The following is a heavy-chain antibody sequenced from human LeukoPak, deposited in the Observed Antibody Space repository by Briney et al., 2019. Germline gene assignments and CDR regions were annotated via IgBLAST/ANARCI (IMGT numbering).Heavy chain of an antibody. V-gene: IGHV3-9*01. CDR1: GFAFGDYA. D-gene: IGHD3-10*01. CDR2: ISFNGGDL. J-gene: IGHJ1*01. CDR3: AKGRLTLGSYCNLDH. Sequence: PGGSLRLSCAASGFAFGDYAMHWVRQAPGKGLEWVSAISFNGGDLGYADSVKGRFTISRDNAENSLYLQMTSLRPEDTALYYCAKGRLTLGSYCNLDHWGQGALVTVSS.